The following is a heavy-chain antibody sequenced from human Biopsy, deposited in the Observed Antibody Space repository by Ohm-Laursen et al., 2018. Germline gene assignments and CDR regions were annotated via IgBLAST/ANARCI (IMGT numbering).Heavy chain of an antibody. Sequence: SLRLSCAASGFTFSSCCMHWVRQASGEGLVWVSRISSDGSTTSYADSVKGRFTISRDNAKNSLYLQMNSLRADDTAVYYCARGANPFHYWGRGTLVTVSS. CDR3: ARGANPFHY. V-gene: IGHV3-74*01. CDR1: GFTFSSCC. J-gene: IGHJ4*02. CDR2: ISSDGSTT. D-gene: IGHD4/OR15-4a*01.